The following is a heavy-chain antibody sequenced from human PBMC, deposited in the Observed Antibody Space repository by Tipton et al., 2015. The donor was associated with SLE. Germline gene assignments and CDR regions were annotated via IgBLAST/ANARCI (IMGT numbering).Heavy chain of an antibody. CDR3: AKDGSSSWLGAEYFQH. CDR2: ISWDGGST. Sequence: SLRLSCAASGFTFDDYAMHWVRQAPGEGLEWVSLISWDGGSTYYADSVKGRFTISRDNSKNSLYLQMNSLRAEDTALYYCAKDGSSSWLGAEYFQHWGQGTLVTVSS. D-gene: IGHD6-13*01. V-gene: IGHV3-43D*04. J-gene: IGHJ1*01. CDR1: GFTFDDYA.